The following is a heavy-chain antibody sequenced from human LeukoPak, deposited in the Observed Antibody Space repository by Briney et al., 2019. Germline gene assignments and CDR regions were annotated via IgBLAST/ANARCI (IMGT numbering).Heavy chain of an antibody. D-gene: IGHD4-23*01. V-gene: IGHV4-38-2*02. CDR3: ARARKYNGNPNWIDL. CDR1: GYSISSAHF. Sequence: SETLSLTCSVSGYSISSAHFWGWIRQPPGKGLEWIGSISHSGNTYYNPSLKSRVTISVDTSKNHFSLNLSAVTAADTAVYYCARARKYNGNPNWIDLWGQGVLVTVSS. J-gene: IGHJ5*02. CDR2: ISHSGNT.